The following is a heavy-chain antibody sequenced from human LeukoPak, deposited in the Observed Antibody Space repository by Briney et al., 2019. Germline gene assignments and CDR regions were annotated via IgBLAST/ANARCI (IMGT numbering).Heavy chain of an antibody. D-gene: IGHD2-21*01. CDR3: ARRRGVVVGN. J-gene: IGHJ4*02. V-gene: IGHV4-31*03. CDR1: GRSISSGGYY. CDR2: IYYSGST. Sequence: SQTLSLTCTVSGRSISSGGYYWSWIRQHPGKGLESIVYIYYSGSTYYNPSLKSRVTISVDTSKNQFSLKLSSVPAADTAVYYCARRRGVVVGNWGQGTLVTVSS.